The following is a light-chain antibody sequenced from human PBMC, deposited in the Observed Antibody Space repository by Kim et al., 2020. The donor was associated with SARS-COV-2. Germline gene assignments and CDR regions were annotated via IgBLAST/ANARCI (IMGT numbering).Light chain of an antibody. V-gene: IGKV3-20*01. CDR1: QSVSSNS. CDR2: GAS. J-gene: IGKJ5*01. Sequence: EIVLTQSPGTLSLSPGERATLSCRASQSVSSNSLAWYQQKSGQAPRLLIYGASNSATGIPDRFSGRGSATDFTLTISRLEPEDFALYYCQYYGSSLITFGQGTRLEIK. CDR3: QYYGSSLIT.